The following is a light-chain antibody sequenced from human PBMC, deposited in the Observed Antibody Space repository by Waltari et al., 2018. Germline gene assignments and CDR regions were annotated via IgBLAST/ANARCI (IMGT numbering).Light chain of an antibody. CDR2: GAN. CDR3: QQYGNSPRA. CDR1: QNVNSNY. Sequence: ENVLTQSPGTLSLSPGERATLSCRASQNVNSNYLAWYQQKPGQAPRLLIYGANSRATGIPDRFTGSGSGTDFTLTISRLEPEDFAVYYCQQYGNSPRAFGQGTEVEIK. V-gene: IGKV3-20*01. J-gene: IGKJ1*01.